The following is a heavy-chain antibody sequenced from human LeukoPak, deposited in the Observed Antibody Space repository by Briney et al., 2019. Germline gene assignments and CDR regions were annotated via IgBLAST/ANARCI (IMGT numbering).Heavy chain of an antibody. J-gene: IGHJ4*02. D-gene: IGHD3-9*01. CDR2: ISSSSSYI. CDR3: ARDWYYDILTGYDY. CDR1: GFTFSSYS. Sequence: PGGSLRLSCAASGFTFSSYSMNWVRQAPGKGLEWVSSISSSSSYIYYADSVKGRFTISRDNAKNSLYLQVNSLRAEDTAVYYCARDWYYDILTGYDYWGQGTLVTVSS. V-gene: IGHV3-21*01.